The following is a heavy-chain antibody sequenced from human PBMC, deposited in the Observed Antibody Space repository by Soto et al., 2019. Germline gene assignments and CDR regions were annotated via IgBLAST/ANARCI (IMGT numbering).Heavy chain of an antibody. J-gene: IGHJ6*02. CDR3: ARDHPPNPHCSSTICYVNYYPYGMDF. CDR1: GFTFSSYS. CDR2: ISSSSSYI. V-gene: IGHV3-21*01. Sequence: PGGSLRLSCAASGFTFSSYSMNWVRQAPGKGLEWVSSISSSSSYIYYADSVKGRFTISRDNAKNSLYLQMNSLRAEDTAVYYCARDHPPNPHCSSTICYVNYYPYGMDFWGQGTTVTVSS. D-gene: IGHD2-2*01.